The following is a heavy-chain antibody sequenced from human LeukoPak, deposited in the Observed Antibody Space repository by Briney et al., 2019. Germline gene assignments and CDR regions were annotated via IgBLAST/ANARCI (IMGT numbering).Heavy chain of an antibody. Sequence: GGSLRLSCAASGFTFSRYSMNWVRQAPGKGLEWVSSISSSSTYIYYADSVKGRFTISRDNAKNSLYLQMNSLRAEDTAVYYCARGMTGTTGRDYWGQGTLVTVSS. V-gene: IGHV3-21*01. CDR1: GFTFSRYS. CDR3: ARGMTGTTGRDY. J-gene: IGHJ4*02. CDR2: ISSSSTYI. D-gene: IGHD1-7*01.